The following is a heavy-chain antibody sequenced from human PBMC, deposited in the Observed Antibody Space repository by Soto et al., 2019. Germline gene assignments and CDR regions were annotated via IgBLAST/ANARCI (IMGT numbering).Heavy chain of an antibody. Sequence: QVQLVQSGAEVKKPGASVKVSCKASGDSFSNYDIKWVRQATGQGLEWMGWMNPNSGNTGSARKFQGRVTMTRNTSISTAYIELSSLRSEDTAVYYCARGRNGMDVWGQGTTVTVSS. CDR1: GDSFSNYD. CDR3: ARGRNGMDV. V-gene: IGHV1-8*01. CDR2: MNPNSGNT. J-gene: IGHJ6*02.